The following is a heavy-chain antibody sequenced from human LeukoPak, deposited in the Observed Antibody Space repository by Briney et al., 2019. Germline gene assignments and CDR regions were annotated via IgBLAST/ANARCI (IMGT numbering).Heavy chain of an antibody. Sequence: GGSLRLSCAASGFTFSDFYMSWLRQTPGKGLEWVSYISTTGTTVDYTDSVKGRFTISRDNAKGSLYLQMNNLGADDTAVYYCAKGHTYGMIWGQGTLVTVSS. CDR2: ISTTGTTV. J-gene: IGHJ4*02. D-gene: IGHD2-8*01. V-gene: IGHV3-11*01. CDR3: AKGHTYGMI. CDR1: GFTFSDFY.